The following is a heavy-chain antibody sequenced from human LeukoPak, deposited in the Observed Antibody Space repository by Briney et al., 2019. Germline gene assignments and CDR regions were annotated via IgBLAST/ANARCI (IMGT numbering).Heavy chain of an antibody. V-gene: IGHV1-69*06. D-gene: IGHD3-22*01. J-gene: IGHJ4*02. CDR1: GGTFSSYA. Sequence: GSSVKVSCKASGGTFSSYAISWVRQAPGQGLEWMGGIIPIFGTANYAQKFQGRVTMTEDTSTDTAYMELSSLRSEDTAVYYCATGVPYYDFPAHYFDYWGQGTLVTVSS. CDR3: ATGVPYYDFPAHYFDY. CDR2: IIPIFGTA.